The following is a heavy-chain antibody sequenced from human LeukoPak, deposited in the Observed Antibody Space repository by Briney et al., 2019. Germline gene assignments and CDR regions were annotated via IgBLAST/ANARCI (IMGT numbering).Heavy chain of an antibody. V-gene: IGHV3-66*01. CDR1: GFTVNSNY. Sequence: GGSQRLSCAASGFTVNSNYMSWVRQAPGKGLEWLSIIYTGGTTYYADSVKGRFTISRDNSKNTLYLQMNSLRAEDTAVYYCARGRSGSYCIDYWGQGTLVTVSS. J-gene: IGHJ4*02. CDR2: IYTGGTT. CDR3: ARGRSGSYCIDY. D-gene: IGHD1-26*01.